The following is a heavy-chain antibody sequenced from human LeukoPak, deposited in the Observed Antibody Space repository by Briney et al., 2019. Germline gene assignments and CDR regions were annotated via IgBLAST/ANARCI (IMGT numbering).Heavy chain of an antibody. J-gene: IGHJ4*02. V-gene: IGHV4-39*07. CDR1: GGSISSSSHY. CDR3: ASKSGSYFPYFDY. D-gene: IGHD1-26*01. CDR2: ILYSGTT. Sequence: PSETLSLTCTVSGGSISSSSHYWGWIRQSPEKGLEWIGSILYSGTTFYDRSLKSRVTVSVDTSKNQFSLKLSSVTAADTAVYYCASKSGSYFPYFDYWGQGTLVTVSS.